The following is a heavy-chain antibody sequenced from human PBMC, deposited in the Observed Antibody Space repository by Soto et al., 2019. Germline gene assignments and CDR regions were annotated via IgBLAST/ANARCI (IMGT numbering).Heavy chain of an antibody. CDR2: ISGRGENT. CDR3: AKDRGIRDYGVNAVDI. J-gene: IGHJ3*02. CDR1: GFTFSVFA. Sequence: DVQLLESGGGLVQPGGSLRLSCAASGFTFSVFAMSWVRQAPGKGLELVSTISGRGENTYYADSVKGRFTISRDNSKNTLNLQMNSLRGEDTAVYYCAKDRGIRDYGVNAVDIWGQGTMVTVAS. D-gene: IGHD4-17*01. V-gene: IGHV3-23*01.